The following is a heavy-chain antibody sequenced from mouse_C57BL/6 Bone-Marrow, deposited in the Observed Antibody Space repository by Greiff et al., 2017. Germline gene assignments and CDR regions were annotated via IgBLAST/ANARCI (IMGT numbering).Heavy chain of an antibody. J-gene: IGHJ3*01. CDR2: LYPGIGST. CDR1: GYTFTSYW. Sequence: QVQLQQPGAELVKPGASVKMSCKASGYTFTSYWITWVKQRPGQGLEWIGDLYPGIGSTNYNEKFKSKATLTVDPSSNAAYLPLSSLTSEDSAVYYGSVDSSDYGWFDYWGQGTLVTVSS. D-gene: IGHD3-2*02. V-gene: IGHV1-55*01. CDR3: SVDSSDYGWFDY.